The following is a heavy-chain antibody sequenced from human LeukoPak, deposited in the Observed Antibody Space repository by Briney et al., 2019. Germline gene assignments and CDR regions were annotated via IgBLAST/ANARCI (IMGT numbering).Heavy chain of an antibody. CDR2: ISGSGGST. V-gene: IGHV3-23*01. J-gene: IGHJ6*02. D-gene: IGHD2-8*01. CDR3: AREQMGPNGYYYGMDV. CDR1: GFTFSSYA. Sequence: GGSLRLSCAASGFTFSSYAMSWVRQPPGKGLEWVSAISGSGGSTYYADSVKGRFIISRDNSKDTLYLQMDSLRGDDTAVFYCAREQMGPNGYYYGMDVWGQGTTVTVSS.